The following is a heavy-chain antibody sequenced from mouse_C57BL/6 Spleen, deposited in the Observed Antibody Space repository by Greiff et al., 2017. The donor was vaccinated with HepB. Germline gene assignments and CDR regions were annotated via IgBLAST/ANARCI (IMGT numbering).Heavy chain of an antibody. CDR1: GYTFTSYW. D-gene: IGHD1-1*01. CDR3: ARSDYGSSQGYFDV. CDR2: IDPNSGGT. V-gene: IGHV1-72*01. Sequence: QVQLKQPGAELVKPGASVKLSCKASGYTFTSYWMHWVKQRPGRGLEWIGRIDPNSGGTKYNEKFKSKATLTVDKPSSTAYMQLSSLTSEDSAVYYCARSDYGSSQGYFDVWGTGTTVTVSS. J-gene: IGHJ1*03.